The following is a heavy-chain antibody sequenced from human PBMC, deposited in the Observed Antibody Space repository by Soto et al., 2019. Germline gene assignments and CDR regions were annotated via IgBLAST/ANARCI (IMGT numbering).Heavy chain of an antibody. CDR2: IYSGGST. J-gene: IGHJ3*02. CDR3: ARSKGGYCSGGSCHDAFDI. Sequence: PGGSLRLSCAASGFTVSSNYMSWVRQAPGKGLEWVSVIYSGGSTYYADSVKGRFTISRDNSKNTLYLQMNSLRAEDTAVYYCARSKGGYCSGGSCHDAFDIWGQGTMVTVSS. CDR1: GFTVSSNY. D-gene: IGHD2-15*01. V-gene: IGHV3-66*01.